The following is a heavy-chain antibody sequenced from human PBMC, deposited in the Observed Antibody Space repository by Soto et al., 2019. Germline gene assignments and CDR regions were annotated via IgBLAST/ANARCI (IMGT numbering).Heavy chain of an antibody. CDR2: ISGSGGST. J-gene: IGHJ6*03. CDR1: GFTFSSYA. CDR3: AKDGDQGYYYYMDV. Sequence: GGSLRLSCVASGFTFSSYAMSWVRQAPGKGLEWVSAISGSGGSTYYADSVKGRFTISRDNSKNTLYLQMNSLRAEDTAVYYCAKDGDQGYYYYMDVWGKGTTVTVSS. D-gene: IGHD7-27*01. V-gene: IGHV3-23*01.